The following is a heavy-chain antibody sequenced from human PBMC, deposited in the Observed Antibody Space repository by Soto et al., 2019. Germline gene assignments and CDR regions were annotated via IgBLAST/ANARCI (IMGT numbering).Heavy chain of an antibody. J-gene: IGHJ6*03. Sequence: SXTLSLACTVSGGSISSYHWSWIRQPPVKGLEWIGYIYYSGSTNYNPSLKSRVTISVDTSKNQFSLKLSSVTAADTAVYYCARRVAARQYYYYYYMDVWGKGTTVTVSS. CDR3: ARRVAARQYYYYYYMDV. CDR2: IYYSGST. CDR1: GGSISSYH. V-gene: IGHV4-59*08. D-gene: IGHD6-6*01.